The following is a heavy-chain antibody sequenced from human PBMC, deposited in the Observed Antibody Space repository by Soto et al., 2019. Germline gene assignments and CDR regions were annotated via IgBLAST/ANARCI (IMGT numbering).Heavy chain of an antibody. CDR3: SKNGTTWFAS. J-gene: IGHJ5*01. CDR1: GYSFHNSR. Sequence: QVQLVQSGPELKKPGASVKVSCKTYGYSFHNSRISWMREAPGQGLEWMGWISVLNGYAHYGQKFQGRVIMTADTFTSTAYMELRGLSSDDTAMYYCSKNGTTWFASWGQGTPVTVSS. CDR2: ISVLNGYA. D-gene: IGHD1-1*01. V-gene: IGHV1-18*01.